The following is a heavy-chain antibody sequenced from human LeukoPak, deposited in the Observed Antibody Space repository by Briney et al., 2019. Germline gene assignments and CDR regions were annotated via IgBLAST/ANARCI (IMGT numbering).Heavy chain of an antibody. V-gene: IGHV3-21*01. CDR2: ISSSSSYI. D-gene: IGHD3-3*01. J-gene: IGHJ4*02. CDR3: ARDQDFTIFGVVPYYFDY. Sequence: GGSLRLSCAASGFTFSSYSMNWVRQAPGKGLEWVSSISSSSSYIYYADPVKGRFTISRDNAKNSLYLQMNSLRAEDTAVYYCARDQDFTIFGVVPYYFDYWGQGTLVTVSS. CDR1: GFTFSSYS.